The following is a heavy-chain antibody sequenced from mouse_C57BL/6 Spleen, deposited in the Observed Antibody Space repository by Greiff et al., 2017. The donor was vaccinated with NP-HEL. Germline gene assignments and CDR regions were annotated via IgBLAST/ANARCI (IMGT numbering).Heavy chain of an antibody. CDR3: ARQLKEDYYAMDY. V-gene: IGHV1-80*01. J-gene: IGHJ4*01. CDR2: IYPGDGDT. Sequence: QVQLQQSGAELVKPGASVKISCKASGYAFSSYWMNGVKQRPGKGLEWIGQIYPGDGDTNYNGKFKGKATLTADKSSSTAYMQLSSLTSEDAAVYFCARQLKEDYYAMDYWGQGTSVTVSS. CDR1: GYAFSSYW. D-gene: IGHD1-3*01.